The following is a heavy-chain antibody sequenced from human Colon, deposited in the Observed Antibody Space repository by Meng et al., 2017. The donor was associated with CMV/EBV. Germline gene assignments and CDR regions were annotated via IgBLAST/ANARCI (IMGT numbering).Heavy chain of an antibody. CDR3: AKSLTFEGDGVIVTYYGMDV. J-gene: IGHJ6*02. CDR2: ISGNGDSK. CDR1: DFRFSVYE. V-gene: IGHV3-11*01. D-gene: IGHD3-16*02. Sequence: GGSLRLSCAAFDFRFSVYEMNWVRQVAGKGLEWIAHISGNGDSKYYAESVRGRFTISRDNSRNSLYLQMNSLRAEDTALYYCAKSLTFEGDGVIVTYYGMDVWGQGTTVTVSS.